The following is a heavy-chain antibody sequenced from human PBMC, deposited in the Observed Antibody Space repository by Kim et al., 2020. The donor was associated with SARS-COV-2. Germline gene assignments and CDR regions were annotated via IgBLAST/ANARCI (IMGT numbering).Heavy chain of an antibody. Sequence: GGSLRLSCAASGFTFSSYSMNWVRQAPGKGLEWVSYISSSSSTIYYADSVKGRFTISRDNAKNSLYLQMNSLRDEDTAVYYCARDPGDYEWGEYYYGMDVWGQGTTVTVSS. CDR3: ARDPGDYEWGEYYYGMDV. J-gene: IGHJ6*02. CDR2: ISSSSSTI. CDR1: GFTFSSYS. D-gene: IGHD4-17*01. V-gene: IGHV3-48*02.